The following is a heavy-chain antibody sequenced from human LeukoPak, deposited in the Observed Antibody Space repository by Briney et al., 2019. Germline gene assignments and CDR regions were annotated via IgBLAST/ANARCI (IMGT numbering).Heavy chain of an antibody. CDR1: GFTFSHYS. V-gene: IGHV3-21*01. Sequence: PGGSLRLSCVTSGFTFSHYSMRWVRQAPGKGLEWVSSIYFTGNYISYADSVKGRFTISRDNAKNSLYLQMNSLRAEDTAVYYCAREFNTVGNFDYWGQGTLVTVSS. CDR3: AREFNTVGNFDY. D-gene: IGHD3-10*01. CDR2: IYFTGNYI. J-gene: IGHJ4*02.